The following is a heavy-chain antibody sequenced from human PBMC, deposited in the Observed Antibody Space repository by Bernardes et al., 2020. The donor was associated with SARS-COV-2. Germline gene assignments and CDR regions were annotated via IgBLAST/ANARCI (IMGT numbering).Heavy chain of an antibody. CDR2: ISSKAYSGTT. CDR3: TRAHVDVYGMDV. D-gene: IGHD3-10*02. J-gene: IGHJ6*02. CDR1: GFTFSDYA. V-gene: IGHV3-49*03. Sequence: SLILSCTASGFTFSDYAMSWFRQAPGKGLEWVGFISSKAYSGTTEYAASVKGRFTVSRDDSKSIANLQMNSRKTEDRAVYYCTRAHVDVYGMDVWGQGTTVTVSS.